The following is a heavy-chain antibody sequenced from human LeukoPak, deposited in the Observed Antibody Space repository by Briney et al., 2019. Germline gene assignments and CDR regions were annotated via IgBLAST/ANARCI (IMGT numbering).Heavy chain of an antibody. CDR3: AKDLTELTLALNC. V-gene: IGHV3-30*18. CDR1: GFPLSSYG. D-gene: IGHD3-9*01. CDR2: ISNDGTRK. J-gene: IGHJ4*02. Sequence: HSGGSLRLSCAASGFPLSSYGMAWVRQAPGKGLEWMAVISNDGTRKYYADSVKGRFTISRDNSKNTLYLQMNSLRVEDMAVYYCAKDLTELTLALNCWGQGTLVTVSS.